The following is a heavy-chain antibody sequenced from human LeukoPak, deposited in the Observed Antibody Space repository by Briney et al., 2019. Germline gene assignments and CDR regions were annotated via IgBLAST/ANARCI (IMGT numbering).Heavy chain of an antibody. CDR2: MNPNSGNT. CDR1: GYTFTSYD. J-gene: IGHJ5*02. V-gene: IGHV1-8*01. CDR3: ARAPTRKRYCSGGSCRSNWFDP. Sequence: APVKVSCKASGYTFTSYDINWVRQATGQGLEWMGWMNPNSGNTGYAQKFQGRVTMTRNTSISTAYMELSSLRSEDTAVYYCARAPTRKRYCSGGSCRSNWFDPWGQGTLVTVSS. D-gene: IGHD2-15*01.